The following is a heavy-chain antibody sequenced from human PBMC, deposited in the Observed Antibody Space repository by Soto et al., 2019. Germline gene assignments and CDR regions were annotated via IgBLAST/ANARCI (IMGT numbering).Heavy chain of an antibody. D-gene: IGHD3-3*01. CDR3: ARAGYDFWSGYYVPYGMDV. J-gene: IGHJ6*02. Sequence: PSETLSLTCAVYGRSFSGYYWSWIRQRPGKGLEWIGEINHSGSTNYNPSLKSRLTISVDTSKNQFSLKLSSVTAADTAVYYCARAGYDFWSGYYVPYGMDVWGQGTTVTVSS. CDR1: GRSFSGYY. CDR2: INHSGST. V-gene: IGHV4-34*01.